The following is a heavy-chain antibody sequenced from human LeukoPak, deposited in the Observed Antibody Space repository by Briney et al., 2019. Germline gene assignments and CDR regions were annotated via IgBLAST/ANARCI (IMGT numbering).Heavy chain of an antibody. Sequence: SVKVSCKASGGTFSSYAISWVRQAPGQGLEWMGRIIPIFGTANYAQKFQGRVTITTDESTSTAYREQSSLRSGDTAVYYCARTDIVIVPAAMGNWFDPWGQGTLVTVSS. D-gene: IGHD2-2*01. V-gene: IGHV1-69*05. J-gene: IGHJ5*02. CDR1: GGTFSSYA. CDR2: IIPIFGTA. CDR3: ARTDIVIVPAAMGNWFDP.